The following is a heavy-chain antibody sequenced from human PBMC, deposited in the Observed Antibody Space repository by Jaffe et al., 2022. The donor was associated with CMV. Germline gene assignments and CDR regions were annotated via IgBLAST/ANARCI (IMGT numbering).Heavy chain of an antibody. V-gene: IGHV4-59*01. D-gene: IGHD3-16*01. J-gene: IGHJ6*03. CDR1: GGSISSYY. CDR2: IYYSGST. Sequence: QVQLQESGPGLVKPSETLSLTCTVSGGSISSYYWSWIRQPPGKGLEWIGYIYYSGSTNYNPSLKSRVTISVDTSKNQFSLKLSSVTAADTAVYYCARERGGGYYYYMDVWGKGTTVTVSS. CDR3: ARERGGGYYYYMDV.